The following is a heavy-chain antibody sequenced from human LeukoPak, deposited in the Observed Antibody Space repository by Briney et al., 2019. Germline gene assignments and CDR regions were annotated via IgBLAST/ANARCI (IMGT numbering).Heavy chain of an antibody. V-gene: IGHV3-7*01. J-gene: IGHJ4*02. D-gene: IGHD6-13*01. Sequence: PGGSLRLSCAAYGFTFSTYWMSWVRQAPGKGLEWVANIKQDGSEKYYLDSVKGRFTISRDNAKNSLYLQMNSLRAEDTAMYYCARDSAGNDYWGQGTLVTVSS. CDR3: ARDSAGNDY. CDR2: IKQDGSEK. CDR1: GFTFSTYW.